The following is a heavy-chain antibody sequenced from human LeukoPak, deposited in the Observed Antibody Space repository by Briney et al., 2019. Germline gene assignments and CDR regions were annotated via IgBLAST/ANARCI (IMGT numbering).Heavy chain of an antibody. CDR2: INHSGST. D-gene: IGHD6-13*01. V-gene: IGHV4-34*01. CDR3: APSNSSLYYFDY. CDR1: GGSFSGYY. J-gene: IGHJ4*02. Sequence: SETLSLTCAVYGGSFSGYYWSWLRQPPGKGLEWIGEINHSGSTNYNPSLTSRVTISVDTSKNQFSLKLSSVTAADTAVYYCAPSNSSLYYFDYWGQGTLVTVSS.